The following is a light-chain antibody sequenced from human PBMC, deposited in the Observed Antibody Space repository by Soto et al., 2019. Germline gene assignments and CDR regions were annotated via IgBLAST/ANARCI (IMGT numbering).Light chain of an antibody. CDR3: QQSYNSPQT. J-gene: IGKJ1*01. V-gene: IGKV1-39*01. Sequence: DIQMTRSPSSLSASVGDRVTITCRASQRISNYLNWYQHKPGKAPRLLIYAASSLQSGVPSRFSGSGSGTDFTLTISSLQPEDFATYSCQQSYNSPQTFGQGTKVDIK. CDR2: AAS. CDR1: QRISNY.